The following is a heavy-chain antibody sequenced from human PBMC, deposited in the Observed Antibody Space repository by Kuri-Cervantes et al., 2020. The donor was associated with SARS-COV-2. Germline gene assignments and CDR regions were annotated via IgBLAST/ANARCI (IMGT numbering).Heavy chain of an antibody. J-gene: IGHJ2*01. CDR3: ARSLNDFWSVYYSSWYFDL. Sequence: GESLKISCAASGFTFSAYTMSWVRQAPGKGLEWVSSITSSSVYIYYADSLKGRFTISRDNAKNSLYLQMNSLRAEDTAVYYCARSLNDFWSVYYSSWYFDLWGRGTLVTVSS. D-gene: IGHD3-3*01. CDR1: GFTFSAYT. CDR2: ITSSSVYI. V-gene: IGHV3-21*01.